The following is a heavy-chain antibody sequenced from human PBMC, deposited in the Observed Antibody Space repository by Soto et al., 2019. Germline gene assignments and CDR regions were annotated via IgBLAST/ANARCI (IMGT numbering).Heavy chain of an antibody. V-gene: IGHV3-23*01. CDR3: AKDPRITMIVVVTVLYYFDY. D-gene: IGHD3-22*01. J-gene: IGHJ4*02. CDR2: ISGSGGST. Sequence: LRLSCAASGFTFSSYAMSWVRQAPGKGLEWVSAISGSGGSTYYADSVKGRFTISRDNSKNTLYLQMNSLRAEDTAVYYCAKDPRITMIVVVTVLYYFDYWGQGTLVNV. CDR1: GFTFSSYA.